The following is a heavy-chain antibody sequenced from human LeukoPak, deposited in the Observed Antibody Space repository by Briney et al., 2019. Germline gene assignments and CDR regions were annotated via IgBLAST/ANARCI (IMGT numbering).Heavy chain of an antibody. D-gene: IGHD2-15*01. J-gene: IGHJ6*02. Sequence: PSETLSLTCTVSGGSISSYYWSWIRQPPGKGLEWIGEINHSGSTNYNPSLKSRVTISVDTSKNQFSLKLSSVTAADTAMYYCAREGGYCSGGSCPSRYYYGMDVWGQGTTVTVSS. CDR1: GGSISSYY. CDR2: INHSGST. V-gene: IGHV4-34*01. CDR3: AREGGYCSGGSCPSRYYYGMDV.